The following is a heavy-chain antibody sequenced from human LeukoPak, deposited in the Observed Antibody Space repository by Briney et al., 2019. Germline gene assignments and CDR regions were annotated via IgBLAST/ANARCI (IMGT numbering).Heavy chain of an antibody. J-gene: IGHJ4*02. CDR3: VKSGGTFGYYYDSSSSFDL. CDR2: INGSGSNT. V-gene: IGHV3-23*01. CDR1: RFSFISYA. Sequence: GGSLRLSCKASRFSFISYAMSWVRQAPGRGPEWVSQINGSGSNTYYADSVKGRFTISRDNAKSTLFLQMNSLRDEDTAVYYCVKSGGTFGYYYDSSSSFDLWGQGTLVTVSS. D-gene: IGHD3-22*01.